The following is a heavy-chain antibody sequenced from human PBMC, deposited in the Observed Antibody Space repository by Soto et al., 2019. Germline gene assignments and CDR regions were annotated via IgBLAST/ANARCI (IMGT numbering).Heavy chain of an antibody. CDR3: ARNLGRYSYGSLYYCYYGMKV. D-gene: IGHD5-18*01. CDR2: INAGNGNT. J-gene: IGHJ6*02. CDR1: GYTFTSDA. V-gene: IGHV1-3*01. Sequence: ASVKGYGKASGYTFTSDAMHWVRQAPGQRLDWIGWINAGNGNTKYSQKFQGRVTITRDTSASKAYMELSSLRSEDTAVYYCARNLGRYSYGSLYYCYYGMKVWGQGTTDNVS.